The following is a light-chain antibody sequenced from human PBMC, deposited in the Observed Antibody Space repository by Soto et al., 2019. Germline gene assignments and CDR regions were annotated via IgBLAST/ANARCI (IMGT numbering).Light chain of an antibody. J-gene: IGKJ5*01. Sequence: DIVLTQSPGTLSLSPGERATLSCRASQSVSSNHLAWYQQKPGQAPRLLIYGGSSRATGIPVRFSGSGSGTDFTLTISRLEPEDFAVYYCQQRHNWRDTFGQGTRLEIK. V-gene: IGKV3D-20*02. CDR1: QSVSSNH. CDR2: GGS. CDR3: QQRHNWRDT.